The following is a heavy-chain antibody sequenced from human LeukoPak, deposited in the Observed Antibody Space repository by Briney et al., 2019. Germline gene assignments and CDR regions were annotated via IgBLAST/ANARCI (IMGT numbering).Heavy chain of an antibody. CDR1: DYSISSGYY. Sequence: SETLSLTCTVSDYSISSGYYWGWIRPPPGKGLEWIGSMYYSGSTYYNPSLKSRVRVSVDTSKNQFSLKVTSVTAADTAVYYCAVTQGYCSGGSCYWYFDYWGQGTLVTVS. CDR2: MYYSGST. D-gene: IGHD2-15*01. V-gene: IGHV4-38-2*02. CDR3: AVTQGYCSGGSCYWYFDY. J-gene: IGHJ4*02.